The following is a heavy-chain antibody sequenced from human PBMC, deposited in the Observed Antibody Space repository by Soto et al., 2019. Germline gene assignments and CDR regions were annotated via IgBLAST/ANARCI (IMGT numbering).Heavy chain of an antibody. CDR1: GFTFSAYA. Sequence: EVQLVESGGGLVQPGGSLRLSCAASGFTFSAYAMHWVRQAPGKGQEYVSAISSNGDSTFYVDSVKGRFTISRDNSKNTLYLQMGSLRAEDMALYYCGRGGSGFGKGYYYYYGIDVWGQGTTVTVSS. V-gene: IGHV3-64*07. J-gene: IGHJ6*02. CDR2: ISSNGDST. CDR3: GRGGSGFGKGYYYYYGIDV. D-gene: IGHD6-19*01.